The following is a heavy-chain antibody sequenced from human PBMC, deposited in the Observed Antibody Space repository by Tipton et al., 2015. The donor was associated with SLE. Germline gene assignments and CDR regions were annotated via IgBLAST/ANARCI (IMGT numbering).Heavy chain of an antibody. CDR1: GYTFTSYG. CDR2: ISAYNGNT. J-gene: IGHJ4*02. D-gene: IGHD2-15*01. V-gene: IGHV1-18*01. CDR3: ARDRPGGYCSGGSCYSGDCLGY. Sequence: QLGQSGAEVKKPGASVKVSCKASGYTFTSYGISWVRQAPGQGLEWMGWISAYNGNTNYAQKLQGRVTMTTDTSTSTAYMELRSLRSDDTAGYYCARDRPGGYCSGGSCYSGDCLGYWGQGTLVTVPS.